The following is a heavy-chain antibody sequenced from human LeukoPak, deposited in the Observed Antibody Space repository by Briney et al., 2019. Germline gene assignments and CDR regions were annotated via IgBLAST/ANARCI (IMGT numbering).Heavy chain of an antibody. J-gene: IGHJ4*02. CDR2: INPNSGST. Sequence: ASVKVSCKASGYTFTGYYMHGVRQAPGHGLEWRGWINPNSGSTNYAKKFQGRVTMTRDTSISTAYMELSRLRSDDTAVYYCARRWASWELRLFDYGGQGTLVTVSA. D-gene: IGHD1-26*01. V-gene: IGHV1-2*02. CDR1: GYTFTGYY. CDR3: ARRWASWELRLFDY.